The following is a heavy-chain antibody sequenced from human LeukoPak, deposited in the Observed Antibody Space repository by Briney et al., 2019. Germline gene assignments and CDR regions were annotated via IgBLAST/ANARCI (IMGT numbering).Heavy chain of an antibody. J-gene: IGHJ5*02. CDR1: GGSISSYY. Sequence: SETLSLTCTVSGGSISSYYWSWIRQPAGKGLEWIGRIYTSGSTNYNPSPKSRRIITVEAYKNQFSLKLSSVTAADTAVYYCARTIYYYDSSGHLYNWFDPWGQGTLVTVSS. CDR3: ARTIYYYDSSGHLYNWFDP. CDR2: IYTSGST. V-gene: IGHV4-4*07. D-gene: IGHD3-22*01.